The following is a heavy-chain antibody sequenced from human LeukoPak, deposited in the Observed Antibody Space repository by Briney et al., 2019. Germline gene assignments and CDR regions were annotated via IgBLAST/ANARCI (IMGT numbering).Heavy chain of an antibody. CDR3: ASGELPDAFDI. Sequence: PSETLSLTCTVSGGSISSYYWSWIRQPPGKGLEWIGYIYHSGSTYYSPSLKSRVTISVDRSKNQFSLKLSSVTAADTAVYYCASGELPDAFDIWGQGTMVTVSS. D-gene: IGHD2-15*01. CDR2: IYHSGST. CDR1: GGSISSYY. V-gene: IGHV4-59*12. J-gene: IGHJ3*02.